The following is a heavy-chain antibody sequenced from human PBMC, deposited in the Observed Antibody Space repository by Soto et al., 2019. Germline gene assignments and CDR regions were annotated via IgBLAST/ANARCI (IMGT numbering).Heavy chain of an antibody. CDR1: GGSISSSSYY. CDR2: IYYSGST. CDR3: ARQNSSSWDYNWFDP. J-gene: IGHJ5*02. V-gene: IGHV4-39*01. Sequence: QLQLQESGPGLVKPSETLSLTCTVSGGSISSSSYYWGWIRQPPGKGLEWIGSIYYSGSTYYNPSLKSRVTISVDTSKNQFSLKLSSVTAADTAVYYCARQNSSSWDYNWFDPWGQGTLVTVSS. D-gene: IGHD6-13*01.